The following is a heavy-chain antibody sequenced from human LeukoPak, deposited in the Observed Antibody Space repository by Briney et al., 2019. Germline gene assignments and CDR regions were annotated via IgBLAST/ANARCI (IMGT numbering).Heavy chain of an antibody. D-gene: IGHD5/OR15-5a*01. V-gene: IGHV1-8*01. J-gene: IGHJ4*02. CDR2: MNPNSGNT. CDR3: ARIEGMASTMGD. Sequence: ASVKVSCKASGYTFTSYDINWVRQATGQGLEWMGWMNPNSGNTGYAQKFQGRVTMTRDTSISTAYMELSSLRSEDTAVYYCARIEGMASTMGDWGQGTLVTVSP. CDR1: GYTFTSYD.